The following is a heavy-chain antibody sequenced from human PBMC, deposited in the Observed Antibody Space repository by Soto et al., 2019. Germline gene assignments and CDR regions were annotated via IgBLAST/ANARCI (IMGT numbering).Heavy chain of an antibody. CDR3: ASEHSGYDHGEYYYQGVDV. J-gene: IGHJ6*02. D-gene: IGHD5-12*01. Sequence: EVQLVESGGGLVQPGGSLRLSCTASGFSLSTYWMHWVRQVPGKGLIWVSRINTDGSSTTYADSVKGRFTISRDNAKNTLYLQMNSLRAADTAVYYLASEHSGYDHGEYYYQGVDVWGQGTTVTVSS. CDR1: GFSLSTYW. V-gene: IGHV3-74*03. CDR2: INTDGSST.